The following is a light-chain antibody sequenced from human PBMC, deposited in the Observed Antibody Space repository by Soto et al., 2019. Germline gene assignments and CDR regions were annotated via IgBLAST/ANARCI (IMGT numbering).Light chain of an antibody. Sequence: QSLLTQAASVSGSRGQSITISCTGTISDVGGYNYVSWYQQHPGKAPKLIIYEVSNRPSGVSNRFSGSKSGNTASLTISGLQAEDEADYYCSSYTSSSTPVFGTGTKVTV. CDR2: EVS. CDR1: ISDVGGYNY. V-gene: IGLV2-14*01. J-gene: IGLJ1*01. CDR3: SSYTSSSTPV.